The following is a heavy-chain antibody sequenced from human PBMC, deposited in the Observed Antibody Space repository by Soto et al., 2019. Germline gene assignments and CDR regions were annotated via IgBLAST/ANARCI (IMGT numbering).Heavy chain of an antibody. Sequence: SETLSLTCAVYGGSFSDYYWSWIRQPPGKGLEWIGEINHSGSTNNNPSLESRVTISVDTSKNQFSLKLSSVTAADTAVYYCARGATRLVRGPQKQLDFIRKALEGRPHPHYAMDDWGQGTTVTVSS. J-gene: IGHJ6*02. V-gene: IGHV4-34*01. CDR2: INHSGST. D-gene: IGHD3-10*01. CDR3: ARGATRLVRGPQKQLDFIRKALEGRPHPHYAMDD. CDR1: GGSFSDYY.